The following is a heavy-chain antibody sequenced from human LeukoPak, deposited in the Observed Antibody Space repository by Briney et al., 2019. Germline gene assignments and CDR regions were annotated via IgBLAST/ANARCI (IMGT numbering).Heavy chain of an antibody. V-gene: IGHV1-69*13. Sequence: SVKVSCKASGGTFSSYAISWVRQAPGQGLEWMGGITPIFGTANYAQKFQGRVTITADESTSTAYMELSSLRSEDTAVYYCAKGFSVIVATTPFDYWGQGTLVTVSS. CDR1: GGTFSSYA. CDR2: ITPIFGTA. J-gene: IGHJ4*02. CDR3: AKGFSVIVATTPFDY. D-gene: IGHD5-12*01.